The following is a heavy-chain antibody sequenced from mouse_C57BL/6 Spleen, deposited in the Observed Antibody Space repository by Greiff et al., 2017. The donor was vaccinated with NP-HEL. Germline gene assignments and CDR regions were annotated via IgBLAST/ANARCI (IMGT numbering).Heavy chain of an antibody. CDR3: ASPPTGYAMDY. CDR2: IDPSDSET. D-gene: IGHD1-1*01. Sequence: VQLQQPGAELVRPGSSVKLSCKASGYTFTSYWMHWVKQRPIQGLEWIGNIDPSDSETHYNQKFKDKATLTADKSSSTAYMQLSSLTYEDSAVYYCASPPTGYAMDYWGQGTSVTVSS. J-gene: IGHJ4*01. CDR1: GYTFTSYW. V-gene: IGHV1-52*01.